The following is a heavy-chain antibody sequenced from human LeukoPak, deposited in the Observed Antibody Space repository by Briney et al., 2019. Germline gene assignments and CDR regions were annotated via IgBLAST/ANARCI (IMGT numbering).Heavy chain of an antibody. Sequence: GGSLRLSCAASGFTFSSYAMSWVRQAPGKGLEWVSAISDSGGSTYYADSVKGRSTISRDNSKNTLYLQMNSLRAEDTAVYYCAKDDALEPSVGYFDFWGQKTRVTVSS. CDR2: ISDSGGST. CDR1: GFTFSSYA. V-gene: IGHV3-23*01. J-gene: IGHJ4*02. D-gene: IGHD1-1*01. CDR3: AKDDALEPSVGYFDF.